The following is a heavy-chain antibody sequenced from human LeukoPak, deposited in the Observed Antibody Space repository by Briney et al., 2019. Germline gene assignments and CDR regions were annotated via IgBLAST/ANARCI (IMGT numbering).Heavy chain of an antibody. CDR2: IYYSGST. CDR1: GDSNSSSSYY. D-gene: IGHD5-12*01. Sequence: SETLSLTCTVSGDSNSSSSYYWAWIRQPPGKGLEWIGSIYYSGSTFYNPSLKSRVTVSADTSKNQFSLKLSSVTAADTAVYYCARRNIVATIDYWGQGTLVTVSS. V-gene: IGHV4-39*01. J-gene: IGHJ4*02. CDR3: ARRNIVATIDY.